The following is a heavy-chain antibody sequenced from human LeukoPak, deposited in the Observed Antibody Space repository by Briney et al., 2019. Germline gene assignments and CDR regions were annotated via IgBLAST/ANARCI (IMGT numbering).Heavy chain of an antibody. D-gene: IGHD1-7*01. CDR3: ARTFITGTTLYFYYMDV. J-gene: IGHJ6*03. Sequence: VASVKVSCKPSGGTFSSYAISWVRQAPGQGLERMGGIIPIFGTANYAQKFQGRVTITTDESTSTAYMELSSLRSEDTAVYYCARTFITGTTLYFYYMDVWGKGTTVTVSS. V-gene: IGHV1-69*05. CDR2: IIPIFGTA. CDR1: GGTFSSYA.